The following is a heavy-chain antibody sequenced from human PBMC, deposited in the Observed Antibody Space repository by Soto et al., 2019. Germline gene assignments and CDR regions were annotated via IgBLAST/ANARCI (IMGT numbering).Heavy chain of an antibody. V-gene: IGHV4-61*01. D-gene: IGHD4-17*01. CDR2: IYYSGST. J-gene: IGHJ6*02. CDR1: GGSVSSGSYY. Sequence: SETLSLTCTVSGGSVSSGSYYWSWIRQPPGKGLEWIGYIYYSGSTNYNPSLKSRVTISVDTSKNQFSLKLSSVTAADTAVYYCARNGTTVRSKNGMDDWGQGTQVTV. CDR3: ARNGTTVRSKNGMDD.